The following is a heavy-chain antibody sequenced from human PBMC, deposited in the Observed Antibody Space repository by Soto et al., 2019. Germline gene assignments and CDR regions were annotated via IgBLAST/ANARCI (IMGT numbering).Heavy chain of an antibody. V-gene: IGHV1-18*01. CDR3: ARAVLRYFDWLSPPYYFDY. Sequence: ASVKVSCKASGYTFTSYVISWVRHAPGQGLEWMGWISAYNGNTNYAQKLQGRVTMTTDTSTSTAYMELRSLRSDDTAVYYCARAVLRYFDWLSPPYYFDYWGQGTLVTXSS. J-gene: IGHJ4*02. CDR2: ISAYNGNT. CDR1: GYTFTSYV. D-gene: IGHD3-9*01.